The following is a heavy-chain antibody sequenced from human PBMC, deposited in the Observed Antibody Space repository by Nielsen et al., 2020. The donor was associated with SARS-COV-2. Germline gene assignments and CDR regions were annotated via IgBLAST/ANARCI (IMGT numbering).Heavy chain of an antibody. J-gene: IGHJ4*02. V-gene: IGHV4-30-4*01. D-gene: IGHD2-2*01. CDR2: IYYSGST. CDR3: ARVVVPAATPTSLFDY. Sequence: SETLSLTCTVSDGSISSGDYYWSWIRQPPGKGLEWIGYIYYSGSTYYNPSLKSRVTISVDTSKNQFSLKLSSVTAADTAVYYCARVVVPAATPTSLFDYWGQGTLVTVSS. CDR1: DGSISSGDYY.